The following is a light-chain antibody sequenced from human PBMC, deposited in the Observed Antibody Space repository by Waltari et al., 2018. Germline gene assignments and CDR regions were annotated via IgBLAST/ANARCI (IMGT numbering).Light chain of an antibody. CDR2: DVS. V-gene: IGKV3-11*01. CDR1: QSVANY. J-gene: IGKJ4*01. Sequence: DIVLTQSPATLSLSPGERATLPCMASQSVANYLAWYQQKPGQAPRLLIYDVSNRATDIPARFSGSGFATDFTLTISDLKPEDIAVYYCQQRNKWPVTFGGGTKVEIK. CDR3: QQRNKWPVT.